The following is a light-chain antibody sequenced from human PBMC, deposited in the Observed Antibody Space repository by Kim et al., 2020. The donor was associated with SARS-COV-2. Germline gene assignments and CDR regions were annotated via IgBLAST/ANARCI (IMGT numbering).Light chain of an antibody. CDR1: QSVGTW. V-gene: IGKV1-5*03. J-gene: IGKJ1*01. CDR2: KTS. Sequence: DIQMPQSPSTLSASVGDRVTITCRASQSVGTWLAWFQQKPGKAPKLLIYKTSSLQSGVPSRFSGSGSGTEFTLTIGSLQPDDFATYYCQQYNDYSPSWTFGQGTKVDIK. CDR3: QQYNDYSPSWT.